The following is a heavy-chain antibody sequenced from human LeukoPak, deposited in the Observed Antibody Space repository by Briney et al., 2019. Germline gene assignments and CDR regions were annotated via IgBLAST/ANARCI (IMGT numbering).Heavy chain of an antibody. CDR3: ASPLLKYSYGSFDY. Sequence: GGSLRLSCAASGFTFSDYYMSWIRQAPGKGLEWVSYISSSGSTIYYADSVKGRFTISRDNAKNSLYLQMNSLRAEDTAVYYCASPLLKYSYGSFDYWGQGTLVTVSS. CDR2: ISSSGSTI. D-gene: IGHD5-18*01. J-gene: IGHJ4*02. V-gene: IGHV3-11*01. CDR1: GFTFSDYY.